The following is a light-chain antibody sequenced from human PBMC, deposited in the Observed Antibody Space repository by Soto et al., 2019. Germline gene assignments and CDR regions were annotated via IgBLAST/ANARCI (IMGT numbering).Light chain of an antibody. J-gene: IGKJ5*01. V-gene: IGKV1-27*01. CDR2: SAS. Sequence: DIPMTQSPSSLSASVGDRVTITCRASQDISVYLAWYQQKPGKVPKLLIYSASTLQSGVPSRFSGSGSGTDFTLTISSLQPEDVATYFCQKFNTAPLTFGQGTRLEIK. CDR3: QKFNTAPLT. CDR1: QDISVY.